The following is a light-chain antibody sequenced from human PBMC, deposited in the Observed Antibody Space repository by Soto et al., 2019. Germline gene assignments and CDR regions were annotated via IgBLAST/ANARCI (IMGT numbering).Light chain of an antibody. CDR1: QSISSW. CDR2: DAS. J-gene: IGKJ2*01. CDR3: QQYNSYPVT. Sequence: DIQMTQSPSTLSASVGDRVTITCRASQSISSWLAWYQQKPGKAPKLLIYDASSLESGVPSRFSGSGSGTEFTLTISSLQPDDFATYYCQQYNSYPVTFGQGPSWRSN. V-gene: IGKV1-5*01.